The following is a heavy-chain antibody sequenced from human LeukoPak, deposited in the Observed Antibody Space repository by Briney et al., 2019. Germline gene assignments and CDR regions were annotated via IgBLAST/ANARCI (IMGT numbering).Heavy chain of an antibody. D-gene: IGHD5-18*01. Sequence: GGSLRLSCAASGFTFSSYSMNWARQAPGKGLEWVSSISSSSSYIYYADSVKGRFTISRDNTKNLLYLQMNSLRAEDTAVYYCAKDGGYSYDDYWGQGTLVTVSS. CDR3: AKDGGYSYDDY. CDR2: ISSSSSYI. CDR1: GFTFSSYS. V-gene: IGHV3-21*06. J-gene: IGHJ4*02.